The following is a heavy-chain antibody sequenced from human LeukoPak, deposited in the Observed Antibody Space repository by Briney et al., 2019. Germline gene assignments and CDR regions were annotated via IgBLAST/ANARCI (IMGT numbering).Heavy chain of an antibody. CDR2: INHSGST. Sequence: SETLSLTCAVYGGSLSDYYWSWIRQSPGKGLGWIGEINHSGSTRYNPSLKSRVTISVDTYKNQFYLKMSFVTAADTAVYYCARESNKYNSDWAFDYWGQGTRVTVSS. CDR1: GGSLSDYY. D-gene: IGHD6-19*01. V-gene: IGHV4-34*01. CDR3: ARESNKYNSDWAFDY. J-gene: IGHJ4*02.